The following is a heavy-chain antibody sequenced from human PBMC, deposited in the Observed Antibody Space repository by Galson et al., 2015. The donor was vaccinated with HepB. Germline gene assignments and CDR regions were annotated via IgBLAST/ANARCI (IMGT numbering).Heavy chain of an antibody. V-gene: IGHV1-18*01. J-gene: IGHJ4*02. CDR2: VSVYTGNT. Sequence: SVKVSCKASGFIFIRYGVSWVRQAPGQGLEWMGWVSVYTGNTNYAQKVQGRVTMTTDTSTSTAYMELSSLRSEDTAVYYCARDRGYSYGIFDYWGQGTLVTVSS. D-gene: IGHD5-18*01. CDR3: ARDRGYSYGIFDY. CDR1: GFIFIRYG.